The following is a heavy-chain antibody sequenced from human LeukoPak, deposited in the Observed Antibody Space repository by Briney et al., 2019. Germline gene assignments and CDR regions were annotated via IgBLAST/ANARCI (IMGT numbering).Heavy chain of an antibody. CDR3: SGGSYYYYYMDV. J-gene: IGHJ6*03. V-gene: IGHV4-39*07. CDR2: IYYSGST. D-gene: IGHD2-15*01. CDR1: GGSISSSSYY. Sequence: SETLSLTCTVSGGSISSSSYYWGWIRQPPGKGLEWIGSIYYSGSTYYNPSLKSRVTISVDTSKNQFSLKLNSVTAADTAVYYCSGGSYYYYYMDVWGKGTTVTISS.